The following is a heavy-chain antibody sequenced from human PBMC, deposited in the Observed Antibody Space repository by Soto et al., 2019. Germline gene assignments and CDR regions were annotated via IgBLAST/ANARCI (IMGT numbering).Heavy chain of an antibody. V-gene: IGHV3-48*02. D-gene: IGHD3-3*01. CDR1: RFTFSNFSTYN. Sequence: GGSLRLSCAASRFTFSNFSTYNISWVRQAPGKRLEWVSYISSGDSIIYYAASVQGRFTISRDIAKYSVNLQMNSLRDEDTAVYFCARGGSTWSFDLWGRGTLVTVS. CDR3: ARGGSTWSFDL. J-gene: IGHJ2*01. CDR2: ISSGDSII.